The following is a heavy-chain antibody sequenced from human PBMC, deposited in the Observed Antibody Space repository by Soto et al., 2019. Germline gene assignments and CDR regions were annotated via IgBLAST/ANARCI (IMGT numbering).Heavy chain of an antibody. CDR2: IIPILGIA. CDR1: GGTFSSYT. V-gene: IGHV1-69*02. D-gene: IGHD1-26*01. J-gene: IGHJ4*02. CDR3: ARLPSIVGATNLDY. Sequence: QVQLVQSGAEVKKPGSSVKVSCKASGGTFSSYTISWVRQAPGQGLEWMGRIIPILGIANYAQKFQGRVTIIADKSTSTAYMELSSLRSEDTAVYYCARLPSIVGATNLDYWGQGTLVTVSS.